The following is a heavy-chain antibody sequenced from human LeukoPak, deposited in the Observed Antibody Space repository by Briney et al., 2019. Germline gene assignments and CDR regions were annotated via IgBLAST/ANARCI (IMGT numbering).Heavy chain of an antibody. D-gene: IGHD1-26*01. J-gene: IGHJ4*02. CDR1: GFTFRSYS. Sequence: GGSLRLSCAASGFTFRSYSMNWVRQAPGKGLEWVSYISSSSSTIYYADSVKGRFTISRDNAKNSLYLQMNSLRAEDTAVYYCARDGRGIVGAIMAYWGQGTLVTVSS. V-gene: IGHV3-48*01. CDR2: ISSSSSTI. CDR3: ARDGRGIVGAIMAY.